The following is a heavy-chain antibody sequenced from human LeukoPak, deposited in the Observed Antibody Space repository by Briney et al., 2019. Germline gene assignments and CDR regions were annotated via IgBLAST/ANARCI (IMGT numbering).Heavy chain of an antibody. CDR3: TTDNAPGMDV. CDR2: IRDKPDGGTT. Sequence: GGSLRLSCAASGFTFSNYGMHWVRQAPGKGLEWVGLIRDKPDGGTTDYAAPVKGRFTISRDDSKSMLYLQMNSLKTEDTAVYYCTTDNAPGMDVWGQGTTVTVSS. J-gene: IGHJ6*02. V-gene: IGHV3-15*01. D-gene: IGHD2-2*01. CDR1: GFTFSNYG.